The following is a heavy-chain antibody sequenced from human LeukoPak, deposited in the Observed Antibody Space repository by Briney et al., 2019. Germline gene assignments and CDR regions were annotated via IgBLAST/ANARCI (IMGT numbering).Heavy chain of an antibody. CDR3: ARALGYCTSTSCLNYNYYGMDG. V-gene: IGHV4-59*07. J-gene: IGHJ6*02. D-gene: IGHD2-2*01. CDR1: GGSISSYY. CDR2: IYYSGST. Sequence: SDTLSLTCTVSGGSISSYYWSWIRQPPGKGLEWMGYIYYSGSTNYNPSLKSRVTISVDTSKNQFSLKLSSVTAADTAMYYCARALGYCTSTSCLNYNYYGMDGWGQGTTVTVSS.